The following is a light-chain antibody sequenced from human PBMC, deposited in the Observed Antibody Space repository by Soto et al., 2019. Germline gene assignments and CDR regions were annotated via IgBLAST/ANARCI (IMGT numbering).Light chain of an antibody. CDR2: EVS. CDR3: SSYTARSAWV. CDR1: SSDVGGYNY. J-gene: IGLJ3*02. V-gene: IGLV2-14*01. Sequence: QSALTQPASVSGSPGQSITISCTGTSSDVGGYNYVSWYQQHPGTSPKLMIYEVSHRPSGVSNRFSGSKSGNTASLIISGLQAEDEGDYYCSSYTARSAWVFGGGTKLTVL.